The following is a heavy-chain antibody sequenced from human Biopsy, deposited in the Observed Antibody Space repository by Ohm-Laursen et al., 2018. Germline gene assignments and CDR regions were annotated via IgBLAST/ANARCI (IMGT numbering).Heavy chain of an antibody. CDR3: ARATNSTGWPYYYFYGMDV. Sequence: TLSLTCTVSGGSISSDYWSWIRQTPGKGLEWIGYIYYSGSINYNPSLKSRVTISVDTSKNQFSLRLNSVTAADTAVYYCARATNSTGWPYYYFYGMDVWGQGTTVTVSS. CDR2: IYYSGSI. D-gene: IGHD2/OR15-2a*01. V-gene: IGHV4-59*01. J-gene: IGHJ6*02. CDR1: GGSISSDY.